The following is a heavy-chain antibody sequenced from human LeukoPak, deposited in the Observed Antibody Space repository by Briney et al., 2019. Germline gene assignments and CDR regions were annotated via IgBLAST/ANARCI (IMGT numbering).Heavy chain of an antibody. V-gene: IGHV3-15*01. Sequence: GGSLRLSCAASGFTFSNAWMSRVRQAPGKGLEWVGRIKSKTDGGTTDYAAPVKGRFTISRDDSKNTLYLQMNSLKTEDTAVYYCTTGRYDSSGYYYDAFDIWGQGTMVTVSS. J-gene: IGHJ3*02. D-gene: IGHD3-22*01. CDR1: GFTFSNAW. CDR3: TTGRYDSSGYYYDAFDI. CDR2: IKSKTDGGTT.